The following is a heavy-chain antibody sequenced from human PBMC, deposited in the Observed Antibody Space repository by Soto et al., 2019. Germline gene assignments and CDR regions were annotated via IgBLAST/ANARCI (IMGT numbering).Heavy chain of an antibody. V-gene: IGHV1-69*13. J-gene: IGHJ6*02. D-gene: IGHD5-18*01. CDR1: GGTFSSYA. Sequence: ASVKVSCKASGGTFSSYAISWVRQAPGQGLEWMGGIIPIFGTANYAQKFQGRVTITADESTSTAYMELSSLRSEDTAVYYCARVGGYSYGYGNYYYYYGMDVWGQGTTVTVSS. CDR3: ARVGGYSYGYGNYYYYYGMDV. CDR2: IIPIFGTA.